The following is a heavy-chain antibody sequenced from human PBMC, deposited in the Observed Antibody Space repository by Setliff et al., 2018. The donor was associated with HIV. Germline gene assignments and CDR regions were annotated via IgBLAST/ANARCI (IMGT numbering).Heavy chain of an antibody. D-gene: IGHD2-15*01. Sequence: PGGSLRLSCTASGFMFSSYGMHWVRQAPGKGLEWVAFIRSDESDKHYADSVKGRFTISRDNAKNTHYLQMTSLRPEDTAVYYCGVSGGSSPGYWGPGTLVTVSS. CDR2: IRSDESDK. V-gene: IGHV3-30*02. CDR1: GFMFSSYG. CDR3: GVSGGSSPGY. J-gene: IGHJ4*02.